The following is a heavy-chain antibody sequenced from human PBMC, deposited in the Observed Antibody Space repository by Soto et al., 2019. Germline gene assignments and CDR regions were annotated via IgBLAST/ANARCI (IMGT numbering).Heavy chain of an antibody. V-gene: IGHV1-46*01. J-gene: IGHJ4*02. CDR2: INPSGGST. Sequence: ASLKVSCKASGYTFTSYYMHWVRQAPGQGLEWMGIINPSGGSTSYAQKFQGRVTMTRDTSTSTVYMELSSLRSEDTAVYYCARDYYDSSGYMYYFDYWGQGTLVTVSS. D-gene: IGHD3-22*01. CDR1: GYTFTSYY. CDR3: ARDYYDSSGYMYYFDY.